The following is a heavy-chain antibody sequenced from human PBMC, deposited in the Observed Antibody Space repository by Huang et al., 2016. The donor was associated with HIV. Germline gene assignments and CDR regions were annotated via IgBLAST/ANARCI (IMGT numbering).Heavy chain of an antibody. CDR1: GVSINTGRYY. D-gene: IGHD3-3*01. V-gene: IGHV4-39*01. CDR2: LYYTGKR. J-gene: IGHJ2*01. Sequence: QMRFQESGPGLLKPSGTLSLPCNVSGVSINTGRYYWGWIRQPPGKGLEWVGSLYYTGKRHYDPALKGRLTMSADTSKNQFALNLSSVTAADTAIYYCARNHDFWRGRMFAISYFDVWGRGTLVTVAS. CDR3: ARNHDFWRGRMFAISYFDV.